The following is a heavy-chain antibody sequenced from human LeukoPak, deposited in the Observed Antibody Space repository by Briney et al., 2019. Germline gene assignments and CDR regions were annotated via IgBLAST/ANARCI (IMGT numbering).Heavy chain of an antibody. CDR3: ARITDPDYRSGWSGADY. V-gene: IGHV4-4*07. Sequence: PSETLSLTCIVSGGSISSDYWTWIRQPPGKGLEWIGRIYPTGHTHYNPSLKSRVTMSVDTSKNQFSLKMTSMTAADTAVYYCARITDPDYRSGWSGADYWGRGTQVTVSS. J-gene: IGHJ4*02. CDR1: GGSISSDY. CDR2: IYPTGHT. D-gene: IGHD6-19*01.